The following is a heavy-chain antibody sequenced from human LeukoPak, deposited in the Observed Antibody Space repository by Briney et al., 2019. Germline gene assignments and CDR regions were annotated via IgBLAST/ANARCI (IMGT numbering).Heavy chain of an antibody. D-gene: IGHD4-17*01. CDR2: IYYSGYT. CDR3: ARVLGVTTGHTFDI. CDR1: GASLNSGGFF. V-gene: IGHV4-31*03. Sequence: SETLSLTCTVSGASLNSGGFFWSWLRQHPGTGLEWIGHIYYSGYTYYNPSLTSRLAISLDTSKTQFSLRLSSVTAADTALYYCARVLGVTTGHTFDIWGQGIMVTVSS. J-gene: IGHJ3*02.